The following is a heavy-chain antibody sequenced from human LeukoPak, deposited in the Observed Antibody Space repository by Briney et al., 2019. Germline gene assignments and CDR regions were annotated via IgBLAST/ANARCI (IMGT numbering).Heavy chain of an antibody. CDR3: ARVGFVVVPADRGSGMDV. CDR2: IKQDGSEK. J-gene: IGHJ6*02. D-gene: IGHD2-2*01. CDR1: GFTFSSYW. V-gene: IGHV3-7*01. Sequence: GGSLRLSCAASGFTFSSYWMSWVRQAPGKGLEWVANIKQDGSEKYYVDSVKGRFTISRDNAKNSLYLQMNSLRAEDTAVYYCARVGFVVVPADRGSGMDVWGQGTTVTVSS.